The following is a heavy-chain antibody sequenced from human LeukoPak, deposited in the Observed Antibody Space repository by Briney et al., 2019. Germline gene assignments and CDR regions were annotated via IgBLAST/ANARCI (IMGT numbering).Heavy chain of an antibody. CDR2: IYPGDSDT. Sequence: GESLKISCKGSGYSFTNYWIGWVRQMPGKGLEWMGIIYPGDSDTRYSPSFQGQVTISADKSISTAYLQWSSLKAPDTAMYYCAICRSSYYDNRPMDYLGEGTVVTVSS. V-gene: IGHV5-51*01. CDR3: AICRSSYYDNRPMDY. D-gene: IGHD3-22*01. J-gene: IGHJ4*02. CDR1: GYSFTNYW.